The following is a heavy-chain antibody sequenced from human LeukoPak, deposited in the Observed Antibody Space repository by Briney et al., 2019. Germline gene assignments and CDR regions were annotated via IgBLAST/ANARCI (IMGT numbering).Heavy chain of an antibody. V-gene: IGHV3-23*01. Sequence: GGSLRLSCASSGFTFSSYAMSWVRQAPGKGLEWVSTIGGTGVRTYYADSVKGRFTIPRDNSKNTLYLQMNSLRAEDTAVYYCASPRVTYFEGFDYWGQGTLVTVSS. CDR1: GFTFSSYA. CDR2: IGGTGVRT. CDR3: ASPRVTYFEGFDY. J-gene: IGHJ4*02. D-gene: IGHD5-18*01.